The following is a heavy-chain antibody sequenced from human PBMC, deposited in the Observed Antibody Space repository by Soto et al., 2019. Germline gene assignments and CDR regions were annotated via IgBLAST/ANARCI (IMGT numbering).Heavy chain of an antibody. D-gene: IGHD2-2*01. CDR3: ARDRVCSSTSCYEAWFDP. CDR1: GYTFTSYG. Sequence: QVQLVQSGAEVKKPGASVKVSCKASGYTFTSYGISWVRQAPGQGLEWMGWISAYNGNTNYAQNLQGRVTMTTDTSTSTAYMELRSLRSDDTAVYYCARDRVCSSTSCYEAWFDPWGQGTLVTVSS. V-gene: IGHV1-18*01. J-gene: IGHJ5*02. CDR2: ISAYNGNT.